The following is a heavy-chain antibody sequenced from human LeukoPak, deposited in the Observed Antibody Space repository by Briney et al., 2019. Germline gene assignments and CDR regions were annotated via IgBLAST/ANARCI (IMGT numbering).Heavy chain of an antibody. D-gene: IGHD1-7*01. CDR1: GYTFTDYY. CDR3: AREGQGTGNTFYY. CDR2: INPKSGGT. V-gene: IGHV1-2*02. Sequence: ASVKVSCKASGYTFTDYYMHWVRQAPGQGLEWMGWINPKSGGTNYAQKFQGRVTMTRDTSFRTAYIELSRRRYDDTTVYYCAREGQGTGNTFYYWGQGSLVTVSS. J-gene: IGHJ4*02.